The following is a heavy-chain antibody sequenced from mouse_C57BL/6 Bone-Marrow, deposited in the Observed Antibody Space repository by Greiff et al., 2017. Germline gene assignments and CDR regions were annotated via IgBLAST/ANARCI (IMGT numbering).Heavy chain of an antibody. D-gene: IGHD1-1*01. V-gene: IGHV1-26*01. Sequence: EVQLQQSGPELVKPGASVKISCKASGYTFTDYYMNWVKQSHGKSLEWIGDINPNNGGTSYNQKFKGKATLTVDKSSSTAYMELRSLTSEDSAVYYCAREDYYGSSYSDWGQGTTLTVSS. CDR1: GYTFTDYY. J-gene: IGHJ2*01. CDR2: INPNNGGT. CDR3: AREDYYGSSYSD.